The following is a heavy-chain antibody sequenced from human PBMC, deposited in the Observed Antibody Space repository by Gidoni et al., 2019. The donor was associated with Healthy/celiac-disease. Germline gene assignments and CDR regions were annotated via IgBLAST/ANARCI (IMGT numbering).Heavy chain of an antibody. CDR3: ARNGMAAGAAFDY. Sequence: EVQLVPSGEAVKRPGESLKISCEGSGYSFTSYWLGWVRQMPGKGLEWRGISYPGDSDTRYSPSFQGQVTISADKSISTAYLQWSSLKASDTAMYYCARNGMAAGAAFDYWGQGTLVTVSS. V-gene: IGHV5-51*01. CDR1: GYSFTSYW. J-gene: IGHJ4*02. D-gene: IGHD6-13*01. CDR2: SYPGDSDT.